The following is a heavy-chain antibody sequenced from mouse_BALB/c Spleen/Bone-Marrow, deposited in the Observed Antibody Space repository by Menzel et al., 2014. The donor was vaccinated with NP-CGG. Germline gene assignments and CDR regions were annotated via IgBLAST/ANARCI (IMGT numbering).Heavy chain of an antibody. V-gene: IGHV1-54*01. Sequence: QVQLQQSGAELVRPGTSVKVSCKASGYAFTNYLIVWVKQRPGQGLEWIGVINPGSGGTNYNEKFKGKATLTADKSSSTAYMQLSSLTSDDSAVYFCARGAYYGNYFDYWGQGTTLTVSS. D-gene: IGHD2-10*01. CDR1: GYAFTNYL. CDR2: INPGSGGT. J-gene: IGHJ2*01. CDR3: ARGAYYGNYFDY.